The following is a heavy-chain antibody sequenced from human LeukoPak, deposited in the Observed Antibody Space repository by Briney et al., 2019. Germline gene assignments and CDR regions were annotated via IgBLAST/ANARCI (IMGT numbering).Heavy chain of an antibody. Sequence: SVKVSSKTSGGTFSSYTISWVRHAPGHGLEWRGSIIPILGIANYAQKFQGRVTITADKSTSTAYRQLSSLRSEDTAVYYCARGGSSSWSFDYWGQGTLVTVSS. CDR1: GGTFSSYT. CDR3: ARGGSSSWSFDY. J-gene: IGHJ4*02. D-gene: IGHD6-13*01. CDR2: IIPILGIA. V-gene: IGHV1-69*02.